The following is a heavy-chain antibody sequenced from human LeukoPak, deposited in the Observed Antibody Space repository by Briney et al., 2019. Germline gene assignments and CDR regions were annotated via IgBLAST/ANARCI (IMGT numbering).Heavy chain of an antibody. V-gene: IGHV3-23*01. D-gene: IGHD5-12*01. CDR1: GFTFSSYA. Sequence: PGGSLRLSCAVSGFTFSSYAMSWVRQAPGKGLEWVSTISGSGGSTYYADSVKGRFTISRDNSKNTLYLQMNSLRAEDTAVYCCAKPSSIVATIRDYFDYWGQGTLVTVSS. CDR3: AKPSSIVATIRDYFDY. J-gene: IGHJ4*02. CDR2: ISGSGGST.